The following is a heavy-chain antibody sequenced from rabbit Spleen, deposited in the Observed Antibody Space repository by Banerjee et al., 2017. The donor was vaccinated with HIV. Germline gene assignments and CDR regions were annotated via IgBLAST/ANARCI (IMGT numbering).Heavy chain of an antibody. CDR3: ARDTGTSFSSYGMDL. D-gene: IGHD8-1*01. CDR2: IDVGGST. V-gene: IGHV1S45*01. J-gene: IGHJ6*01. Sequence: QEQLKESGGGLVQPGGSLKLSCKGSGFDFSSYYMIWVRQAPGEGLEWIGYIDVGGSTYYASWAKGRFTISKTSSTTVTLQMTSLTAADTATYFCARDTGTSFSSYGMDLWAQGPSSPS. CDR1: GFDFSSYYM.